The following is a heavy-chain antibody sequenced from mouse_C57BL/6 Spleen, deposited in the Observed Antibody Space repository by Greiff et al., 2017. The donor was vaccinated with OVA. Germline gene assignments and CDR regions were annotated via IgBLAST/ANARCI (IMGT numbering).Heavy chain of an antibody. CDR1: GFTFSSYA. CDR2: ISDGGSYT. D-gene: IGHD2-3*01. J-gene: IGHJ2*01. CDR3: ARVLYDGYDRFDY. V-gene: IGHV5-4*01. Sequence: EVQLVESGGGLVKPGGSLKLSCAASGFTFSSYAMSWVRQTPEKRLEWVATISDGGSYTYYPDNVKGRFTISRDNANNNLYLQMSHLKSEDTAMYYCARVLYDGYDRFDYWGQGTTLTVSS.